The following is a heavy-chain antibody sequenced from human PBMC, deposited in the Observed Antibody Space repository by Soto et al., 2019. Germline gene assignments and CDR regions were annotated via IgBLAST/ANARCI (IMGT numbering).Heavy chain of an antibody. CDR3: ARGDFYDILTGYYRAFDY. CDR1: GGTFSSYT. Sequence: SVKVSCKASGGTFSSYTISWVRQAPGQGLEWMGRIIPILGIANYAQKFQGRVTITADKSTSTAYMELSSLRSEDTAVYYFARGDFYDILTGYYRAFDYWGQGTLVTVSS. J-gene: IGHJ4*02. D-gene: IGHD3-9*01. V-gene: IGHV1-69*02. CDR2: IIPILGIA.